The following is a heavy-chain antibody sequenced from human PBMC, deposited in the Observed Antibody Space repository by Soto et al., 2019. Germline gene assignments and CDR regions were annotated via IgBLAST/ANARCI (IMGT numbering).Heavy chain of an antibody. CDR2: VRSKAYGGTT. D-gene: IGHD3-16*01. CDR3: ARYTYTSRYSYYGMDV. Sequence: HPGGSLRLSCTTSGFTFGDYAMSWFRQAPGKGLEWVGVVRSKAYGGTTDYAASVKGRFDISRDDSKSIAYLQMNSVTTEDTAVYFCARYTYTSRYSYYGMDVCGHGTTVIVSS. CDR1: GFTFGDYA. J-gene: IGHJ6*02. V-gene: IGHV3-49*03.